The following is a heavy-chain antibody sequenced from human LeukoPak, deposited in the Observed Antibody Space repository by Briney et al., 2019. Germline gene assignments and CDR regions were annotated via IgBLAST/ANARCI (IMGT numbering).Heavy chain of an antibody. D-gene: IGHD3-9*01. J-gene: IGHJ4*02. Sequence: GRSLRLSCAASGFTFSSYGMHWVRQAPGKGLEWVAVISYDGSNKHYADSVKGRFTISRDSSKNTLYLQMNSLRAEDTAVYYCAKNVLRYFDWPAAHDYWGQGTLVTVSS. CDR1: GFTFSSYG. V-gene: IGHV3-30*18. CDR2: ISYDGSNK. CDR3: AKNVLRYFDWPAAHDY.